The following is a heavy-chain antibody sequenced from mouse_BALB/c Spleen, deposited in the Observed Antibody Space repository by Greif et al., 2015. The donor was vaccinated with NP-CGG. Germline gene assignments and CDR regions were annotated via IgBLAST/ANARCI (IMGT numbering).Heavy chain of an antibody. CDR1: GFTFSSYG. CDR3: ARAMDY. CDR2: INSNGGST. V-gene: IGHV5-6-3*01. Sequence: EVQGVESGGGLVQPGGSLKLSCAASGFTFSSYGMSWVRQTPDKRLELVATINSNGGSTYYPDSVKGRFIISRDNAKNTLCLLMCGLKSQDTPMYYCARAMDYWGQGTSVTVSS. J-gene: IGHJ4*01.